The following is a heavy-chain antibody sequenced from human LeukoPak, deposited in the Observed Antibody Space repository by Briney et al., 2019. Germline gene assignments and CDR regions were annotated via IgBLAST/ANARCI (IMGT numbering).Heavy chain of an antibody. Sequence: KPSETLSLTCTVSGGSISSGGYYWSWIRQHPGKGLEWIGYIYYSGNAYYNPSLKSRVTISVDTSKNQFSLKLGSVTAADTAVYYCARAGYDSSGYSTYYFDYWGQGTLVTVSS. J-gene: IGHJ4*02. CDR3: ARAGYDSSGYSTYYFDY. CDR1: GGSISSGGYY. D-gene: IGHD3-22*01. V-gene: IGHV4-31*03. CDR2: IYYSGNA.